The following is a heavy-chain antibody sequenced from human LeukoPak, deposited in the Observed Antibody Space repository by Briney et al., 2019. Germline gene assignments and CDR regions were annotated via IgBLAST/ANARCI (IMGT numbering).Heavy chain of an antibody. D-gene: IGHD2-15*01. V-gene: IGHV5-51*01. J-gene: IGHJ6*02. Sequence: GESLQISCKGSGYSFADYWIGWVRQMPGKGLDWMGIINPGDSETKYSPSFQGQVTVSADKSINTAYLQWSSLKASDTAIYYCTRRPAGSSAYYYYAMDVWGQGTTVTVSS. CDR3: TRRPAGSSAYYYYAMDV. CDR2: INPGDSET. CDR1: GYSFADYW.